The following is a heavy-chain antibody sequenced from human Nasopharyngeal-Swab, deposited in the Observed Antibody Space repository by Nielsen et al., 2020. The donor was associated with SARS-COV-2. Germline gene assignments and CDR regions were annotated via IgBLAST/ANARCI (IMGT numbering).Heavy chain of an antibody. V-gene: IGHV3-53*04. CDR2: IYSGGST. Sequence: GESLKISCAASGFTVSSNYMSWVRQAPGKGLEWVSVIYSGGSTYYADSVKGRFTISRHNSKNTLYLQMNSLRAEDTAVYYCARDGLRDGMDVWGQGTTVTVSS. CDR3: ARDGLRDGMDV. CDR1: GFTVSSNY. J-gene: IGHJ6*02.